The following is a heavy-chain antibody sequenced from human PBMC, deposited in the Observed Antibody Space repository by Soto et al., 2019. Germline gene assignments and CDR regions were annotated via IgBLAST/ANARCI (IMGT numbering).Heavy chain of an antibody. CDR2: INHSGST. Sequence: QVQLQQWGAGLLKPSETLSLTCAVYGGSFSGYYWSWIRQPPGKGLEWIGEINHSGSTNYNPSLKSRVTISVDTSKNQCSLKLSSVTAADTAVYYCAREVPFDYWGQGTLVTVSS. D-gene: IGHD3-10*01. V-gene: IGHV4-34*01. J-gene: IGHJ4*02. CDR1: GGSFSGYY. CDR3: AREVPFDY.